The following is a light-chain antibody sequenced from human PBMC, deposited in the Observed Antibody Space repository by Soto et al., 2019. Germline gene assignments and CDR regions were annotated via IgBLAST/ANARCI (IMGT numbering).Light chain of an antibody. CDR1: SSDVGGYNY. Sequence: QSALTQPASVSGSPGQSITISGTGTSSDVGGYNYVSWYQQHPGKAPKLMIYEVSNRPPGVSNRFSGSKSGNTASLTISGLQAEDEADYYCSSYTSSSTRLVFGGGTKLTVL. V-gene: IGLV2-14*01. CDR2: EVS. CDR3: SSYTSSSTRLV. J-gene: IGLJ3*02.